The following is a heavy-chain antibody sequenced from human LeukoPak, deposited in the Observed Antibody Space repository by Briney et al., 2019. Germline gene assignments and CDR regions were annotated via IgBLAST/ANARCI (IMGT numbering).Heavy chain of an antibody. D-gene: IGHD3-22*01. V-gene: IGHV5-51*01. CDR3: ARSDYETSGYYSH. CDR2: IYPGDSDT. J-gene: IGHJ4*02. CDR1: GSIFTSYW. Sequence: GAFRQTCSECSGSIFTSYWIGGGRPLPGKGVAGMGIIYPGDSDTTYSPSFQGQVTISADKSISTAYLQWSSLKASDTAMYYCARSDYETSGYYSHWGQGTLVTVSS.